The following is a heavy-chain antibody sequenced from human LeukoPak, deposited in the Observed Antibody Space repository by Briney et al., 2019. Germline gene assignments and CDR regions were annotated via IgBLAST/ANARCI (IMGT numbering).Heavy chain of an antibody. CDR1: GGSISSYY. V-gene: IGHV4-59*01. CDR3: ARVGFWSGYYVDY. J-gene: IGHJ4*02. Sequence: PSETLSLTCTVSGGSISSYYWSWIRQPPGKGLDWIGYIYYSGSTNYNPSLKSRVTISVDTSKNQFSLKLSSVTAADTAVYYCARVGFWSGYYVDYWGQGTLVTVSS. CDR2: IYYSGST. D-gene: IGHD3-3*01.